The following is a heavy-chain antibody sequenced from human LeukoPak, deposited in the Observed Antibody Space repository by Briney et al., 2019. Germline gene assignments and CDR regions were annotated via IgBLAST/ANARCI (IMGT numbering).Heavy chain of an antibody. Sequence: RASETLSLTCTVSGGSISSYYWSWIRQPPGKGLEWIGYIYYSGSTNYNPSLKSRVTISVDTSKNQFSLKLSSVTAADTAVYYCARDKGGTTGTTRYFDYWGQGTLVTVSS. CDR3: ARDKGGTTGTTRYFDY. CDR1: GGSISSYY. V-gene: IGHV4-59*01. CDR2: IYYSGST. J-gene: IGHJ4*02. D-gene: IGHD1-1*01.